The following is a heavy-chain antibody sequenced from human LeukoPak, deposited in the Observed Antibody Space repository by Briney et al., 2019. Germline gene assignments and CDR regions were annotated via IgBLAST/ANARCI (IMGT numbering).Heavy chain of an antibody. D-gene: IGHD1-1*01. V-gene: IGHV3-23*01. Sequence: GESLRLSCAASGFTFSYSAMTWVRQAPGKGLEWVSAITGSGSNTYYADSVKGRFTISRDNSENIVYLQMNSLRAEDTAVYYCAKDRALWSFDYWGQGTLVTVSS. CDR3: AKDRALWSFDY. CDR1: GFTFSYSA. J-gene: IGHJ4*02. CDR2: ITGSGSNT.